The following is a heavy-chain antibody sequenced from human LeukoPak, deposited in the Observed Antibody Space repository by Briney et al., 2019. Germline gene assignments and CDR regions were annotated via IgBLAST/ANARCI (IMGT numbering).Heavy chain of an antibody. J-gene: IGHJ2*01. CDR2: INWNGGST. CDR1: GFSFAEYG. CDR3: AREGYSSSWYGNWYFDL. V-gene: IGHV3-20*04. D-gene: IGHD6-13*01. Sequence: GGSRRLACAASGFSFAEYGMSWVRQAPGKGLEWVSGINWNGGSTGYADSVKGRFTISRDNAKNSLYLQMNSLRAEDTALYYCAREGYSSSWYGNWYFDLWGRGTLVTVSS.